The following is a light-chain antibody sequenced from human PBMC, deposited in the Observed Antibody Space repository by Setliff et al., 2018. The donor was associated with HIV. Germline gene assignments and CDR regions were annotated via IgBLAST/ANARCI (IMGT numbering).Light chain of an antibody. V-gene: IGLV1-40*01. J-gene: IGLJ3*02. CDR1: TSNIGAGYD. CDR2: RNV. Sequence: ISCTGTTSNIGAGYDVHWYQRFPGEAPRLLIYRNVNRPSGVPDRYSGSKSGTSASLAITGLQAEDEALYYCQSFDNTLGASGVFGGGTK. CDR3: QSFDNTLGASGV.